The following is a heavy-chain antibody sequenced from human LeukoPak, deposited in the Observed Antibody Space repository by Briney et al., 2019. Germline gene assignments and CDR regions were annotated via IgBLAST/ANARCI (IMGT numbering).Heavy chain of an antibody. CDR1: GYSFASYW. J-gene: IGHJ4*02. D-gene: IGHD6-13*01. Sequence: GESLRISCKGSGYSFASYWISWVRQMPGRGLEWMGRIDPSDSYTNYSPSFQGHVTISADKSISTAYLQWSSLKASDTAMYYCARLPYSSSFSHDYWGQGTLVTVSS. CDR2: IDPSDSYT. V-gene: IGHV5-10-1*01. CDR3: ARLPYSSSFSHDY.